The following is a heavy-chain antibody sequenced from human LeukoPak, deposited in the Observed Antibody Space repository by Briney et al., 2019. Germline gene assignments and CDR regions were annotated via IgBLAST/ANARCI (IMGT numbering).Heavy chain of an antibody. Sequence: PGGSLRLSCAASGFTFSNAWMSWVRQAPGKGLEWVSAISGRGGTTYYADSVKGRFIISRDNSNYMLYLQMNSLRAEDTAIYYCAKDRRLGLNWFDPWGQGTLVTVSS. CDR3: AKDRRLGLNWFDP. CDR2: ISGRGGTT. V-gene: IGHV3-23*01. CDR1: GFTFSNAW. D-gene: IGHD6-19*01. J-gene: IGHJ5*02.